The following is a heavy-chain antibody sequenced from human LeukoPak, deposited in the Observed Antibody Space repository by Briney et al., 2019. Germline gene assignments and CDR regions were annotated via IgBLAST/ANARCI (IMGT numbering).Heavy chain of an antibody. Sequence: PSQTLSLTCTVSGGSISSCGYYWSWIRQHPGKGLEWIGYIYYSGSTYYNPSLKSRVTISVDTSKNQFSLKLSSVTAADTAVYYCARDTGRGFDAFDIWGQGTMVTVSS. D-gene: IGHD1-1*01. CDR3: ARDTGRGFDAFDI. J-gene: IGHJ3*02. CDR1: GGSISSCGYY. V-gene: IGHV4-31*03. CDR2: IYYSGST.